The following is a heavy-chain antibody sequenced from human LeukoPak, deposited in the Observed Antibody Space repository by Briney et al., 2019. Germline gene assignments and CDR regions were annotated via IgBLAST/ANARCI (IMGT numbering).Heavy chain of an antibody. V-gene: IGHV3-33*01. Sequence: GGSLRLSCAASGFTFSSYGMHWVRQAPGKGLEWVAVIWYDGSNKYYADSVKGRFTISRDNSKNTLYLQMNSLRAEDTAVYYCARELLGGGDLAVDVYFQHWGQGTLVTVSS. J-gene: IGHJ1*01. CDR1: GFTFSSYG. D-gene: IGHD2-21*01. CDR2: IWYDGSNK. CDR3: ARELLGGGDLAVDVYFQH.